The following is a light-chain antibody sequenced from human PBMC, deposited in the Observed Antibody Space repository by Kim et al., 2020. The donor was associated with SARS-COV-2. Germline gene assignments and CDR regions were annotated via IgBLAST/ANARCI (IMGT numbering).Light chain of an antibody. CDR1: SSDVGGYNY. Sequence: SALTQPASVSGSPGQSITISCTGTSSDVGGYNYVSWYQQHPGKAPKLMIYDVSERPSGVSNRFFGSKSGNTASLTISGLQAEDEADYYCSSYTDTSTLVFGSGTQLTVL. V-gene: IGLV2-14*01. J-gene: IGLJ1*01. CDR3: SSYTDTSTLV. CDR2: DVS.